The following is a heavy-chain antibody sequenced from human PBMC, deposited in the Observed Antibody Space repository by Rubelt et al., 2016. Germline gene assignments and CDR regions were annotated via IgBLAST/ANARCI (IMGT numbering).Heavy chain of an antibody. J-gene: IGHJ4*02. CDR1: GFTFSNAW. V-gene: IGHV3-23*04. CDR2: ISGSGGST. Sequence: EVQLVESGGGLVKPGGSLRLSCAASGFTFSNAWMSWVRQAPGKGLEWVSAISGSGGSTYYADSVKGRFTISRDNSKNTLYLQMNSLRAEDTAVYYCAKDIWSSGVVPAAPIIDDWGQGTLVTVSS. D-gene: IGHD2-2*01. CDR3: AKDIWSSGVVPAAPIIDD.